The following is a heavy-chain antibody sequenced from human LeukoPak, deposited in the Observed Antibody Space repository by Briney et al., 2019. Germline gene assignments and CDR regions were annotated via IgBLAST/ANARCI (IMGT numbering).Heavy chain of an antibody. CDR1: GFTFSSYS. CDR3: AKVSGWLDDY. CDR2: ISSSSSYI. V-gene: IGHV3-21*01. J-gene: IGHJ4*02. Sequence: GGSLRLSCAASGFTFSSYSMNWVRQAPGKGLEWVSSISSSSSYIYYADSVKGRFTISRDNSKNTLYLQMNSLRAEDTAVYYCAKVSGWLDDYWGQGTLVTVSS. D-gene: IGHD6-19*01.